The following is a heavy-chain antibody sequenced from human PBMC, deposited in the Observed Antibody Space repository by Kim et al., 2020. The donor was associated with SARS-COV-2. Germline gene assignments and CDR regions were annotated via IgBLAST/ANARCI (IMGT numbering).Heavy chain of an antibody. CDR3: AKGSPLYSSFDY. V-gene: IGHV3-23*01. J-gene: IGHJ4*02. D-gene: IGHD6-13*01. Sequence: TYSADSVKGRFTTPRDISKSTLYLQVSSLRAEDTAVYYCAKGSPLYSSFDYWGQGTLVTVSS. CDR2: T.